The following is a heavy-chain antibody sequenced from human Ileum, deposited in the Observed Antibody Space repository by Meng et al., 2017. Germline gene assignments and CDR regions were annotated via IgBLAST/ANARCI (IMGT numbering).Heavy chain of an antibody. Sequence: GKLVESGGVLVQPGGSLSLSCAASGFGFRSYWMHWFRQVPGKGLVWVSRINPDGSNTKYADFVKGRFTISRDNAKNTLYLQLNSLGAEDTAIYYCAKDIHWGASDYWGQGTLVTVSS. V-gene: IGHV3-74*03. CDR2: INPDGSNT. D-gene: IGHD7-27*01. CDR3: AKDIHWGASDY. CDR1: GFGFRSYW. J-gene: IGHJ4*02.